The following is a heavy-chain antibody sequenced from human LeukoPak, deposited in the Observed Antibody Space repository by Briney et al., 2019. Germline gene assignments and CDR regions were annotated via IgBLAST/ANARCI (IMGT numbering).Heavy chain of an antibody. V-gene: IGHV1-18*01. D-gene: IGHD3-22*01. J-gene: IGHJ5*02. CDR1: GYTFTSYG. Sequence: ASVKVSCKASGYTFTSYGISWVRQAPGQGLEWMGWISAYNGNTNYAQKLQGRVTMTTDTSTSTAYMELRSLRSDDTAVYYCARDRCITMIVVVIGIQNWFDPWGQGTLVTVSS. CDR2: ISAYNGNT. CDR3: ARDRCITMIVVVIGIQNWFDP.